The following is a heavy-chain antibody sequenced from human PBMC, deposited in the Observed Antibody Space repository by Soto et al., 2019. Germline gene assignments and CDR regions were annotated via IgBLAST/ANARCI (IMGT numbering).Heavy chain of an antibody. J-gene: IGHJ4*02. CDR2: ISYDGSNK. CDR1: GFTFSSYG. D-gene: IGHD6-19*01. CDR3: AKEDGSGWYARYYFDY. Sequence: HPVGSLRLSCAASGFTFSSYGMHWVRQAPGKGLEWVAVISYDGSNKYYADSVKGRFTISRDNSKNTLYLQMNSLRAEDTAVYYCAKEDGSGWYARYYFDYWGQGTLVTVSS. V-gene: IGHV3-30*18.